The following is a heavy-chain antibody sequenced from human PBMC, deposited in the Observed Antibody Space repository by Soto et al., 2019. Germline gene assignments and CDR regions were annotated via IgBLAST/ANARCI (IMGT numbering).Heavy chain of an antibody. V-gene: IGHV1-24*01. CDR2: FDPEDGET. Sequence: ASVKVSCKVSGYTLTELSMHWVRQAPGKGLEWMGGFDPEDGETTYAQKFQGRVTMTEDTSTDTAYMELSSLRSEDTAVYYCETISYDSSWYYFDYWGQGTLVTVPS. CDR1: GYTLTELS. D-gene: IGHD6-13*01. J-gene: IGHJ4*02. CDR3: ETISYDSSWYYFDY.